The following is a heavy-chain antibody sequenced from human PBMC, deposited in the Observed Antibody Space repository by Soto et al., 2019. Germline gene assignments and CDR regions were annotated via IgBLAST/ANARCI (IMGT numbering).Heavy chain of an antibody. J-gene: IGHJ3*02. D-gene: IGHD3-10*01. V-gene: IGHV3-7*01. CDR2: IKQDGSEK. CDR3: ARVMVRGVITTDAFDI. CDR1: GFTFSSYW. Sequence: PGGSLRLSCAASGFTFSSYWMSWVRQAPGKGLEWVANIKQDGSEKYYVDSVKGRFTISRDNAKNSLYLQMNSLRAEDTVVYYCARVMVRGVITTDAFDIWGQGTMVTVSS.